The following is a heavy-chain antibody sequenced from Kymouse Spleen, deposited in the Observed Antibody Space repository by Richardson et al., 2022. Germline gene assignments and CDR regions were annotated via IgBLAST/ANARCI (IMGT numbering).Heavy chain of an antibody. J-gene: IGHJ6*02. CDR1: GFTFSSYW. CDR3: ARELLYYYYGMDV. CDR2: IKQDGSEK. V-gene: IGHV3-7*01. D-gene: IGHD1-26*01,IGHD2-15*01. Sequence: EVQLVESGGGLVQPGGSLRLSCAASGFTFSSYWMSWVRQAPGKGLEWVANIKQDGSEKYYVDSVKGRFTISRDNAKNSLYLQMNSLRAEDTAVYYCARELLYYYYGMDVWGQGTTVTVSS.